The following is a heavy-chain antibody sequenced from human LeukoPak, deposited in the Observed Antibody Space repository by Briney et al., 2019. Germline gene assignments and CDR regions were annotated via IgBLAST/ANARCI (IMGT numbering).Heavy chain of an antibody. Sequence: PGGCLRLSCAAYGFTVSNAWMGWARQAPGGGREWVGRIKSKTDGGTTDYAAPVKGRFTISREDSKNTLYLQMNSLKTEDTAVYYCTTDLDVAARPFPWGQGTLVTVSS. CDR2: IKSKTDGGTT. CDR3: TTDLDVAARPFP. J-gene: IGHJ5*02. CDR1: GFTVSNAW. D-gene: IGHD6-6*01. V-gene: IGHV3-15*01.